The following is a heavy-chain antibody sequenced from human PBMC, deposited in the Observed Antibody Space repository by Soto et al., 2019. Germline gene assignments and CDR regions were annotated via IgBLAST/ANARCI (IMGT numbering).Heavy chain of an antibody. Sequence: QVQLVQSGAEVKKPGSSVNVSCKASGGTFSSYAISWVRQAPGQGLEWMGGIIPIFGTANYAQKFQGRVTITADKSTSTAYMELSSLRSEDTAVYYCAREGYCSGGSCYSGWFDPWGQGTLVTVSS. CDR3: AREGYCSGGSCYSGWFDP. J-gene: IGHJ5*02. CDR1: GGTFSSYA. V-gene: IGHV1-69*06. CDR2: IIPIFGTA. D-gene: IGHD2-15*01.